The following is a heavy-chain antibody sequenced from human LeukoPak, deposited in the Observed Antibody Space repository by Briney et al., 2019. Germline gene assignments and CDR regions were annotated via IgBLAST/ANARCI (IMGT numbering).Heavy chain of an antibody. J-gene: IGHJ3*02. CDR3: ARKVARKGGDAFDI. D-gene: IGHD5-12*01. CDR1: GDSISSYY. V-gene: IGHV4-59*01. CDR2: IYYSGST. Sequence: SETLSLTCTVSGDSISSYYWSWIRQPPGRGLEWIGYIYYSGSTSYNPSLKSRVTISIDTSKNQFSLKLSSVTAADTAVYYCARKVARKGGDAFDIWGQGTMVTVSS.